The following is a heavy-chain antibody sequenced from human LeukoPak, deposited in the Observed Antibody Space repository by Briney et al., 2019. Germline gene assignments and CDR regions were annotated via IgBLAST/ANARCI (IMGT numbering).Heavy chain of an antibody. Sequence: SETLSLTCTVSGGSISSSSYYWGWIRQPPGKGLEWIGSIYYSGSTYYNPSLKSRVTISVDTSKNQFSLKLSSVTAADTAVYYCARSIGVAGNWFDPWGQGTLVTVSS. V-gene: IGHV4-39*07. CDR1: GGSISSSSYY. CDR3: ARSIGVAGNWFDP. D-gene: IGHD6-19*01. J-gene: IGHJ5*02. CDR2: IYYSGST.